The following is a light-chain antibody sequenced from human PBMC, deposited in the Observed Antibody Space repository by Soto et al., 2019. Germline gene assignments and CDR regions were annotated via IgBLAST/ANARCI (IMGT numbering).Light chain of an antibody. CDR3: QQLNSYPLT. CDR1: QSISSW. Sequence: SQLRQFPSTLHASVGARVTITCRASQSISSWLAWYQQKPGKAPKLLINKASTLKSGVPSRFSGSGSGTEFTLTISSLQPEDFAAYYCQQLNSYPLTFGQGTKVDTK. CDR2: KAS. J-gene: IGKJ1*01. V-gene: IGKV1-5*03.